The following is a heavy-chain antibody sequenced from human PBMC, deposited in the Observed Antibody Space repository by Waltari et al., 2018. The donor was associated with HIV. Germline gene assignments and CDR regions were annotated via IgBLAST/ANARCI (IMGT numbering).Heavy chain of an antibody. CDR3: ARVSYGSGGLDY. V-gene: IGHV4-39*07. Sequence: QLQLQESGPGLVKPSEPLSLTCTVSGGSISSSGYYWGWIRQPPGKGLEWIGSIYYSGSTYYNPSLKSRVTISVDTSKNQFSLKLSSVTAADTAVYYCARVSYGSGGLDYWGQGTLVTVSS. CDR1: GGSISSSGYY. J-gene: IGHJ4*02. D-gene: IGHD3-10*01. CDR2: IYYSGST.